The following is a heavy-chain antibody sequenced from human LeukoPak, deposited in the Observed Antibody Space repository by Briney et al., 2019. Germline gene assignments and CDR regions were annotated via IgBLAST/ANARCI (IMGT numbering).Heavy chain of an antibody. V-gene: IGHV1-2*06. CDR1: GYTFTDYA. D-gene: IGHD6-6*01. Sequence: ASVKVSCKPSGYTFTDYAINWVRQAPGQGLEWMGRINPNSGGTNYAQKFQGRVTMTRDTSISTAYVELSRLRSDDTAVYYCARELSGEYSSSRGLDWFDPWGQGTLVTVSS. CDR3: ARELSGEYSSSRGLDWFDP. J-gene: IGHJ5*02. CDR2: INPNSGGT.